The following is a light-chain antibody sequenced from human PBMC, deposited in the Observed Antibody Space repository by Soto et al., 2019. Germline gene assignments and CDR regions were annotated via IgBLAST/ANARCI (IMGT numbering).Light chain of an antibody. CDR1: SSDIGTYDL. J-gene: IGLJ1*01. Sequence: QSALTQPASVSGSPGQSITISCTGTSSDIGTYDLVSWYQQHPGKAPKLMIYEGSQRPSGVSYRFSGSKSGNTASLTVSGLQAEDEADYYCCSYAGDNIYVFGSGNKLTVL. CDR2: EGS. V-gene: IGLV2-23*01. CDR3: CSYAGDNIYV.